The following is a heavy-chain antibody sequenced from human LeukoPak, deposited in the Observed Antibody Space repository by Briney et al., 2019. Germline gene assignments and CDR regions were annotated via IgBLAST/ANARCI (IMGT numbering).Heavy chain of an antibody. J-gene: IGHJ6*03. CDR1: GFTFDDYA. V-gene: IGHV3-9*01. CDR3: AKHTRSRGGYYYYYMDV. CDR2: ISWNSGSI. Sequence: GRSLRLSCAASGFTFDDYAMHWVRQAPGKGLEWVSGISWNSGSIGYADSVKGRFTISRDNAKNSLYLQMNSLRAEDSALYYCAKHTRSRGGYYYYYMDVWGKGTTVTVSS. D-gene: IGHD3-10*01.